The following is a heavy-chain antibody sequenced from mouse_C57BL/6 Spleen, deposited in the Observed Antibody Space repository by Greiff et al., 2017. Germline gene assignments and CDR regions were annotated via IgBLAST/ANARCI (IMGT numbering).Heavy chain of an antibody. V-gene: IGHV1-53*01. CDR3: ASGGYYGSGHFGD. CDR1: GYTFTSYW. D-gene: IGHD1-1*01. J-gene: IGHJ2*01. CDR2: INPRNGGT. Sequence: QVQLQQPGTELVKPGASVKLSCKASGYTFTSYWMHWVKQRPGQGLEWIGNINPRNGGTNYNEKFKSKATLTVDKSSSTAYMQLSSLTSEDSAVYYCASGGYYGSGHFGDWGHGTTLTVAT.